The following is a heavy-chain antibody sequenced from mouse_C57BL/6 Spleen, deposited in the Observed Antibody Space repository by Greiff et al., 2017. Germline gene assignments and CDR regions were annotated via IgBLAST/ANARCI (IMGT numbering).Heavy chain of an antibody. J-gene: IGHJ4*01. D-gene: IGHD1-1*01. V-gene: IGHV1-69*01. CDR3: ARGILITTLEGNAMDY. CDR1: GYTFTSYW. CDR2: IDPSDSYT. Sequence: QVQLKQPGAELVMPGASVKLSCKASGYTFTSYWMHWVKQRPGQGLEWIGEIDPSDSYTNYNQKFKGKSTLTVDKSSRTAYMQLSSLPSEDSAVYYFARGILITTLEGNAMDYWGQGTSVTVSS.